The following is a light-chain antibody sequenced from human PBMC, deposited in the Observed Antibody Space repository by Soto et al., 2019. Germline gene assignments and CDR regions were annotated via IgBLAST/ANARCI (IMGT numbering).Light chain of an antibody. CDR2: DAS. V-gene: IGKV3-15*01. CDR3: QQYHYWPLT. CDR1: QNVNSN. Sequence: EIVMTQSPATLSVSPGERATLSCRASQNVNSNLAWYQKIPGQAPRLLIYDASTRATGVLARFSDSGSGTEFTLTISSLQSEDFAVYYCQQYHYWPLTFGGGTKVEIK. J-gene: IGKJ4*01.